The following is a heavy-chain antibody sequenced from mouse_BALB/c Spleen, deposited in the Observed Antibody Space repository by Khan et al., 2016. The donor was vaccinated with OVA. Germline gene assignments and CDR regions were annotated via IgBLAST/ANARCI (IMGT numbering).Heavy chain of an antibody. CDR1: GFTFSTYG. CDR3: ARLAYYYDSDGFAY. CDR2: VSTGGHYT. Sequence: EVELVESGGDVVKPGGSLKLSCAASGFTFSTYGMSWVRQTPDKRLEWVATVSTGGHYTYYPDTVKGRFTISRYNAKNTLYLQMSSLKSEDTAMFYCARLAYYYDSDGFAYWGQGTLVTVSA. D-gene: IGHD1-1*01. J-gene: IGHJ3*01. V-gene: IGHV5-6*01.